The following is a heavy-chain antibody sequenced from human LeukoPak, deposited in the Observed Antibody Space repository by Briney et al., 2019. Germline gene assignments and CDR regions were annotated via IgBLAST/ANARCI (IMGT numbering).Heavy chain of an antibody. V-gene: IGHV5-51*01. CDR1: GYSFTSYW. CDR3: ASNSVSYLLPDY. CDR2: IYPGDSDT. Sequence: KDGESLKISCKASGYSFTSYWIGWVRQIPGKGLEWMGIIYPGDSDTRYSPSFQGQVTISADKSISTAYLQWSSLKASDTAMYYCASNSVSYLLPDYWGQGTLVTVSS. J-gene: IGHJ4*02. D-gene: IGHD1-26*01.